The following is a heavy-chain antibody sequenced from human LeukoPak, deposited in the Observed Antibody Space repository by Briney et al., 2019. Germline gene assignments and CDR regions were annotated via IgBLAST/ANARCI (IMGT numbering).Heavy chain of an antibody. CDR1: GGSISSYY. Sequence: SETLSLTCTVSGGSISSYYWTWIRQPAGKGLEWIGRIYTTGSTNYNPSLNSRVTMSVDTSKNQFSLKLSSVTAADTAVYYCARQMAVAGKAGFDYWGQGTLVTVSS. V-gene: IGHV4-4*07. D-gene: IGHD6-19*01. J-gene: IGHJ4*02. CDR3: ARQMAVAGKAGFDY. CDR2: IYTTGST.